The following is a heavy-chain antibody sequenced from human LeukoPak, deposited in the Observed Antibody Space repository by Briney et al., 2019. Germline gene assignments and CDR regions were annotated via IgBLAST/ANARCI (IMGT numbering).Heavy chain of an antibody. J-gene: IGHJ4*02. CDR2: IYPDDSYT. CDR1: GYSFTTYW. CDR3: ARLQGGYVYGYADY. D-gene: IGHD5-12*01. Sequence: GESLKISCKGSGYSFTTYWIGWVRQMPGRGLEWMGNIYPDDSYTRYSPSFHGQVTMSVDKSINTAYLQWSSLKASDAAIYYFARLQGGYVYGYADYWGQGTLLTVSS. V-gene: IGHV5-51*01.